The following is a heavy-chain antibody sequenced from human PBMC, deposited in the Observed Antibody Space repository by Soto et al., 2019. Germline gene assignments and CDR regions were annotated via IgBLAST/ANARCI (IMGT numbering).Heavy chain of an antibody. CDR1: GFIFSNYA. V-gene: IGHV3-23*01. CDR2: FGGSGGT. J-gene: IGHJ6*03. Sequence: ELQVLESGGGLVQPGGYLRLSFVGSGFIFSNYAMAGVRQAPGKGLEWVSGFGGSGGTYYADSVKGRYTISRDNSKNTLSLQMNSLRVEDTAVYYCAKSQSSLYYMDVWGKGTAVTVSS. CDR3: AKSQSSLYYMDV.